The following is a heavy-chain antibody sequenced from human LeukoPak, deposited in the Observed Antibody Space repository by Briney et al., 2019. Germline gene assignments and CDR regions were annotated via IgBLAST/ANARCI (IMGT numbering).Heavy chain of an antibody. CDR2: IQDEGISK. V-gene: IGHV3-30*02. D-gene: IGHD1-26*01. J-gene: IGHJ4*01. CDR3: AKASDSANYYFDS. Sequence: PGGSLRLSCLVSGFALRAHEMHWVRQAPGKGPEWVAHIQDEGISKTYADSVKGRFAISRDNSKNMVYLDMASLTVADTALYYCAKASDSANYYFDSWGDGTLVIVSS. CDR1: GFALRAHE.